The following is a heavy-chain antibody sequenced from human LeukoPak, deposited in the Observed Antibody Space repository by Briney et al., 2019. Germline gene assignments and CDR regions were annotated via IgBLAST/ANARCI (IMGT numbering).Heavy chain of an antibody. J-gene: IGHJ4*02. V-gene: IGHV3-74*01. CDR2: INSDGHST. CDR3: ARAGSGWYNSFDF. D-gene: IGHD6-19*01. CDR1: GFTFSSYW. Sequence: PGGSLRLSCAASGFTFSSYWMHWVRHDPGKGLVWVSRINSDGHSTNYADSVKGRFTISRDNGKNTLYLQMNSLRVEDTAVYYCARAGSGWYNSFDFWGQGTLVTVSS.